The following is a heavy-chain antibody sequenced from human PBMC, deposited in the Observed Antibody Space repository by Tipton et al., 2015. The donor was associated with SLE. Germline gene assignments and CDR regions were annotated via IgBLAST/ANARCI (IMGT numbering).Heavy chain of an antibody. V-gene: IGHV4-59*01. CDR1: RGSISSYY. Sequence: TLSLTCTVSRGSISSYYWSWIRQPPGQGLEWIGHVFYNGNTNYNPSLKSRVTITLDTSRIQFSLNLRSVSAADTAVYYCARGGLGYSYYYYMDVWGKGTTVTVSS. D-gene: IGHD5-18*01. CDR2: VFYNGNT. J-gene: IGHJ6*03. CDR3: ARGGLGYSYYYYMDV.